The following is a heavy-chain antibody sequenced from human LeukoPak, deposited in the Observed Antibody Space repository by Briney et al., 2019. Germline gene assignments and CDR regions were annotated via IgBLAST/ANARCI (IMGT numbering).Heavy chain of an antibody. D-gene: IGHD3-16*01. CDR1: GVSIGSTHYY. V-gene: IGHV4-61*02. Sequence: SETLSLTCTISGVSIGSTHYYWGWIRQPAGKGLEWIGRVYFSGSTNYNPSLKGRVTISVDTSKNQFSLSLMSVTAADTAVYYCVKDGGHTALDPWGQGTQVTVSS. CDR3: VKDGGHTALDP. CDR2: VYFSGST. J-gene: IGHJ5*02.